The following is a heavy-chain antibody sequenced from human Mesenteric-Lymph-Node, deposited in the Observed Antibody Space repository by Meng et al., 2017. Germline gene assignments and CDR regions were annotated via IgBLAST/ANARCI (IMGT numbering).Heavy chain of an antibody. CDR3: AFSEVIAPYYYYGMDV. V-gene: IGHV1-69*05. CDR1: GGTFSSYA. CDR2: IIPIFGTA. J-gene: IGHJ6*02. D-gene: IGHD3-22*01. Sequence: SVKVSCKASGGTFSSYAISWVRQAPGQGLEWMGGIIPIFGTANYAQKFQGRVTITTDESTSTAYMELSSLRSEDTAVYYCAFSEVIAPYYYYGMDVWGQGTTVTVSS.